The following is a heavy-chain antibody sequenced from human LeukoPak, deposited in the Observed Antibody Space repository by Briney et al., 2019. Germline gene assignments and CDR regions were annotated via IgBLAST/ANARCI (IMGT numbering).Heavy chain of an antibody. Sequence: SVKVSCKASGGTFSSYAISWVRQAPGQGLEWMGGIIPIFGTANYAQKFQGRVTITTDESTSTAYMELSSLRAEDTAVYYCARCSSGHLEWGYYFDYWGQGTLVTVSS. CDR2: IIPIFGTA. V-gene: IGHV1-69*05. CDR3: ARCSSGHLEWGYYFDY. D-gene: IGHD3-3*01. CDR1: GGTFSSYA. J-gene: IGHJ4*02.